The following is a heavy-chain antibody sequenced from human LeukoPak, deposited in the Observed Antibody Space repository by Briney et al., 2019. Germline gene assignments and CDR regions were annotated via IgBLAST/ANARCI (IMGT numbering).Heavy chain of an antibody. V-gene: IGHV3-30*04. CDR2: ISYDGSNK. CDR1: GFTFSSYA. J-gene: IGHJ4*02. CDR3: ATLYYDFWSGYTFDY. Sequence: GGSLRLSCAASGFTFSSYAMHWVRQAPGKGLEWVAVISYDGSNKYYADSVKGRFTISRDNSKNTLYLQMNSLRVEDTAVYYCATLYYDFWSGYTFDYWGQGTLVTVSS. D-gene: IGHD3-3*01.